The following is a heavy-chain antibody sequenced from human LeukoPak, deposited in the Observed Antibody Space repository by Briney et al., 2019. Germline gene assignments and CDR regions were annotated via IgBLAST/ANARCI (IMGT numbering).Heavy chain of an antibody. CDR3: ASTGFLTGYSYFDY. Sequence: ALVKVSCKASGYTFTGYYMHWVRQAPGQGLEWMGRINPNSGGTNYAQKFQGRVTMTRDTSISTAYMELSRLRSDDTAVYYCASTGFLTGYSYFDYWGQGTLVTVSS. CDR2: INPNSGGT. CDR1: GYTFTGYY. D-gene: IGHD3-9*01. J-gene: IGHJ4*02. V-gene: IGHV1-2*06.